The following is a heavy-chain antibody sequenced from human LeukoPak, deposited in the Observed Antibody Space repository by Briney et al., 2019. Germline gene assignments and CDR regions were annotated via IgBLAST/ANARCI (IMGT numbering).Heavy chain of an antibody. CDR3: ARGDCTTTSCYLFDY. D-gene: IGHD2-2*01. CDR2: ISSSSSTI. J-gene: IGHJ4*02. V-gene: IGHV3-21*01. Sequence: GGSLRLSCSASGFTFSSYSMSWVRQAPGKGLDWVSSISSSSSTIYYADSVKGRFTISRDNAKNSLYLQMNSLRAEDTALYYCARGDCTTTSCYLFDYWGQGTLVTVSS. CDR1: GFTFSSYS.